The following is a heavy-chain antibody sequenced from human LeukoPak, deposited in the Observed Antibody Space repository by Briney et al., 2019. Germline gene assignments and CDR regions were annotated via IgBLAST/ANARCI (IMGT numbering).Heavy chain of an antibody. V-gene: IGHV4-59*01. Sequence: SETPSLTGTVSGGSISSYYWSWFRQPPGKGLEWIGYVCYTGRTNYNPSLQSRVTMSMDTSKNQFSLKLSSVTTADTAVYYCATYKRMTGYYTVDYWGQGALVSVSS. CDR1: GGSISSYY. J-gene: IGHJ4*02. CDR2: VCYTGRT. CDR3: ATYKRMTGYYTVDY. D-gene: IGHD3/OR15-3a*01.